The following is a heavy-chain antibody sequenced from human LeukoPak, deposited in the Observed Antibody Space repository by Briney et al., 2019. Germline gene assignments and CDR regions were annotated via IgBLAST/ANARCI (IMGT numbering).Heavy chain of an antibody. J-gene: IGHJ3*02. CDR1: GGTFSSYA. CDR3: ARVRIRDDCSSTSCYMEGAFDI. CDR2: IIPIFGTA. D-gene: IGHD2-2*02. Sequence: ASVKVSCKASGGTFSSYAISWVRQAPGQGLEWMGGIIPIFGTANYAQKFQGRVTITADESTSTAYMELSSLRSEDTAVYYCARVRIRDDCSSTSCYMEGAFDIWGQGTMVTVSS. V-gene: IGHV1-69*13.